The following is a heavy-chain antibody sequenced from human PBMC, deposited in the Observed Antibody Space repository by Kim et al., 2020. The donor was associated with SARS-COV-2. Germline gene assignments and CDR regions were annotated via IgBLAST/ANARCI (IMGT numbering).Heavy chain of an antibody. J-gene: IGHJ3*02. D-gene: IGHD3-22*01. Sequence: LKGRITISPDTSKNQFSLQLNSVTPEDTAVYYCARDSFDGSGLDAFDIWGQGTIVTVSS. CDR3: ARDSFDGSGLDAFDI. V-gene: IGHV6-1*01.